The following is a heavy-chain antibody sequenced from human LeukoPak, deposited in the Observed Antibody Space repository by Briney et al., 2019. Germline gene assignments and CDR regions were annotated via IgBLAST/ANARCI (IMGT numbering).Heavy chain of an antibody. V-gene: IGHV1-69*13. CDR1: GGTFSSYA. D-gene: IGHD6-13*01. J-gene: IGHJ3*02. Sequence: SVKVSCKASGGTFSSYAISWVRQAPGQGLEWMGGIIPIFGTANYAQKFQGRVTITADESTSTAYMELSSLRSEDTAVYYCAREHSSSVPVDAFDIWGQGTMVTVSS. CDR2: IIPIFGTA. CDR3: AREHSSSVPVDAFDI.